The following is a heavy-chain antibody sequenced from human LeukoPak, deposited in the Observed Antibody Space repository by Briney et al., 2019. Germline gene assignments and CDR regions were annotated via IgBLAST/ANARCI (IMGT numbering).Heavy chain of an antibody. J-gene: IGHJ6*02. CDR1: GYTFTGYY. V-gene: IGHV1-2*02. Sequence: ASVKVSCKASGYTFTGYYMHWVRQAPGQGLEWMGWINPNSGGTSYAQKFQGRVTMTRDTSISTAYMELSRLRSDDTAVYYCAVYYDFWSGYYKARDGGPLDYYYGMDVWGQGTTVTVSS. D-gene: IGHD3-3*01. CDR3: AVYYDFWSGYYKARDGGPLDYYYGMDV. CDR2: INPNSGGT.